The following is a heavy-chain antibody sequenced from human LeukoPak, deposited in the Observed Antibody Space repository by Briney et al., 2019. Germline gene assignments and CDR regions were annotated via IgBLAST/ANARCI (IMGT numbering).Heavy chain of an antibody. CDR3: ASPWGSSSWYRADPPPFDY. CDR1: GGTFSSYA. D-gene: IGHD6-13*01. CDR2: IIPIFGTA. Sequence: EASAKVSCKASGGTFSSYAISWVRQAPGQGLEWMGGIIPIFGTANYAQKFQGRVTITADESTSTAYMELSSLRSEDTAVYYCASPWGSSSWYRADPPPFDYWGQGTLVTVSS. V-gene: IGHV1-69*13. J-gene: IGHJ4*02.